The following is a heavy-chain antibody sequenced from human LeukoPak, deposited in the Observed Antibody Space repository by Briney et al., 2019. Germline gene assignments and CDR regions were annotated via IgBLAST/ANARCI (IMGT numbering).Heavy chain of an antibody. CDR2: IYSSGST. CDR1: GGSISSSLYH. V-gene: IGHV4-61*02. J-gene: IGHJ4*02. Sequence: PSETLSLTCTVSGGSISSSLYHWSWIRQPAGKGLEWIGRIYSSGSTNYNPSLESRVSISVDTSKNQFSLNLTSVTAADTAVYYCATRQLHMTAETHVDYWGQGTLVTVSS. D-gene: IGHD5-24*01. CDR3: ATRQLHMTAETHVDY.